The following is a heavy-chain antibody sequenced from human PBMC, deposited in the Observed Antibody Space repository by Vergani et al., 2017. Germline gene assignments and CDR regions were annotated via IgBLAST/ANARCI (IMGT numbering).Heavy chain of an antibody. V-gene: IGHV4-34*09. J-gene: IGHJ5*02. CDR1: GGSSSGYY. Sequence: QVQLQESGPGLVKPSQTLSLPCAAYGGSSSGYYWSWIRQPPGKGLEWIGEINHSGSTNYNPSLKSRVTISVDTSKNQFSLKLSSVTAADTAVYYCAKSIYDSSGYGGTWFDPWGQGTLVTVSS. CDR2: INHSGST. CDR3: AKSIYDSSGYGGTWFDP. D-gene: IGHD3-22*01.